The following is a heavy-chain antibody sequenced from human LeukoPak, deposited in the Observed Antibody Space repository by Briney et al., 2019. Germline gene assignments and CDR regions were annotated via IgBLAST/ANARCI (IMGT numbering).Heavy chain of an antibody. Sequence: GGSLRLSCAASGFTFSSYSMNWVRQAPGKGLEWVSYISSSSSTIYYADSVKGRFTISRGNAKNSLYLQMNSLRDEDTAVYYCARDATDSSGWYRGTYYFDYWGQGTLVTVSS. D-gene: IGHD6-19*01. CDR2: ISSSSSTI. CDR3: ARDATDSSGWYRGTYYFDY. CDR1: GFTFSSYS. J-gene: IGHJ4*02. V-gene: IGHV3-48*02.